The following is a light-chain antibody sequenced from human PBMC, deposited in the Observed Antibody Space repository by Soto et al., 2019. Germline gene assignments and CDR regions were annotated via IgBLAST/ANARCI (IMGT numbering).Light chain of an antibody. V-gene: IGLV2-14*03. CDR3: SSYTSRSILGV. Sequence: QSALTQPASVSASPGQSITISCTGTSSDVGAYDYVSWYQHHPGKAPKLMICDVSNRPSGVSNRFSGSKSGNTASLTISGLQAEDEADYYCSSYTSRSILGVFGGGTKLTVL. CDR1: SSDVGAYDY. CDR2: DVS. J-gene: IGLJ3*02.